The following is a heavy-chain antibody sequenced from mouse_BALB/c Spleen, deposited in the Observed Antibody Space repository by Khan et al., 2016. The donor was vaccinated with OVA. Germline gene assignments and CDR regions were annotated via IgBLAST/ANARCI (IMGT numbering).Heavy chain of an antibody. CDR3: ARTARIKY. D-gene: IGHD1-2*01. Sequence: EVQLQESGPGLVKPSQSLSLTCTVTGYSITSGYGWNWIRQFPGNKLEWMVYISYSGSTNYNPSLKSRISITRDTSKNQFFLQLNSVTTEETATYYCARTARIKYWGQGTTLTVSS. J-gene: IGHJ2*01. V-gene: IGHV3-2*02. CDR1: GYSITSGYG. CDR2: ISYSGST.